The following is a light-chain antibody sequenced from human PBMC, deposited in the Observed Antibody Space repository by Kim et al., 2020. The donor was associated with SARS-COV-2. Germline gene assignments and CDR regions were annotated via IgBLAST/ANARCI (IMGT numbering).Light chain of an antibody. V-gene: IGLV2-18*02. J-gene: IGLJ2*01. Sequence: QSALTQPPSVSGSPGQSVTISCTGTSSDVGTYNRVSWYQQPPDTAPKLIIYEVSNRPSGVPDRFSGSQSGNTASLTISGLQAEDEADYFCSSYTSFNTFGIFGGGTQLTVL. CDR1: SSDVGTYNR. CDR2: EVS. CDR3: SSYTSFNTFGI.